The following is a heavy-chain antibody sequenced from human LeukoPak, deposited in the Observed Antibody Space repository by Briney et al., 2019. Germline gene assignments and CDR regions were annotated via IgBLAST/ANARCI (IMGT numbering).Heavy chain of an antibody. J-gene: IGHJ4*02. D-gene: IGHD3-10*01. V-gene: IGHV1-69*01. Sequence: SVKASCKASGGTFSSYAISWVRQAPGQGLEWMGGIIPIFGTANYAQKFQGRVTITADESTSTAYMELSSLRSEDTAVYYCARGNYGSGSYSHFSYWGQGTLVTVSS. CDR3: ARGNYGSGSYSHFSY. CDR2: IIPIFGTA. CDR1: GGTFSSYA.